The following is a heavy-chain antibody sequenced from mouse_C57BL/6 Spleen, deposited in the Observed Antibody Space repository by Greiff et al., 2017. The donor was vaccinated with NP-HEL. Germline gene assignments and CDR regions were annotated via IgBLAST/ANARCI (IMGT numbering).Heavy chain of an antibody. CDR1: GYTFTSYW. D-gene: IGHD2-4*01. V-gene: IGHV1-74*01. CDR2: IHPSDSDT. Sequence: VQLQQPGAELVKPGASVKVSCKASGYTFTSYWMHWVKQRPGQGLEWIGRIHPSDSDTNYNQKFKGKATLTVDKSSSTAYMQLSSLTSEDSAVYYCAMGLYDYDGYYYAMDYWGQGTSVTVSS. CDR3: AMGLYDYDGYYYAMDY. J-gene: IGHJ4*01.